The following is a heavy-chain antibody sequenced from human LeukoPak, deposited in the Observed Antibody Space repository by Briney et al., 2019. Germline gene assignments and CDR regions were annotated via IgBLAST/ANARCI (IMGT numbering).Heavy chain of an antibody. CDR2: ISSSSSTI. CDR3: ARKVPLAIDY. CDR1: GFTFSSYS. Sequence: GGSLRLSCAASGFTFSSYSMNWVRQAPGKGLEWVSYISSSSSTIDYADSVKGRFTISRDNAKNSLYLQMNSLRAEDTAVYYCARKVPLAIDYWGQGTLVTVSS. D-gene: IGHD5-12*01. J-gene: IGHJ4*02. V-gene: IGHV3-48*01.